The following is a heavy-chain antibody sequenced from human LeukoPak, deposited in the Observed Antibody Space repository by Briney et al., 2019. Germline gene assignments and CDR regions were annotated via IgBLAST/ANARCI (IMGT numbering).Heavy chain of an antibody. Sequence: SETLSLTCTVSGGSISSTSWWSWVRQPPGKGLEWIGEIYHTGSTNSNPSLKSRVTISVDKSKNQFSLNLRSMTAADTAVYYCASLTGYNSNWPDYWGQGTLVTVSS. V-gene: IGHV4-4*02. CDR2: IYHTGST. D-gene: IGHD6-13*01. J-gene: IGHJ4*02. CDR3: ASLTGYNSNWPDY. CDR1: GGSISSTSW.